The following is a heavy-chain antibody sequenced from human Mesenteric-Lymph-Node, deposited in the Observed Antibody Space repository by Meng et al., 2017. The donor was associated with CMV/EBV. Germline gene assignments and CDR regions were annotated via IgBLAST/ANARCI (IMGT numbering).Heavy chain of an antibody. J-gene: IGHJ4*02. Sequence: ASVKVSCKASEHSFTTYGVSWVRQAPGQGLEWMGWISGYNGNTHYAQKLQGRVTMTTDISTSTAYMELRSLRSDDTAVYYCARRDLRFLEPPDYWGQGTLVTVSS. D-gene: IGHD3-3*01. CDR1: EHSFTTYG. CDR2: ISGYNGNT. CDR3: ARRDLRFLEPPDY. V-gene: IGHV1-18*01.